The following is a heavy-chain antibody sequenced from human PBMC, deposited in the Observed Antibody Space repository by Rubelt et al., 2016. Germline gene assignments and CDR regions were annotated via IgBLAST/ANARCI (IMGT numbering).Heavy chain of an antibody. J-gene: IGHJ4*02. CDR1: GGSISSSSYY. Sequence: QLQLQESGPGLVKPSETLSLTCTVSGGSISSSSYYWGWIRQPPGKGLEWIGSFYYSGSTYYNPSLKSRVTISVDTAKNQFSLKLSAVTAADTAVYYCARGYGGKPYWGQGTLVTVSS. D-gene: IGHD4-23*01. V-gene: IGHV4-39*07. CDR2: FYYSGST. CDR3: ARGYGGKPY.